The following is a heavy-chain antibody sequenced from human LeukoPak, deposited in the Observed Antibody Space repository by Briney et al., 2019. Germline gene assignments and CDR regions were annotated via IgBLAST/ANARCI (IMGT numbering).Heavy chain of an antibody. V-gene: IGHV5-51*01. Sequence: HGESLKISCKGSGYSFTSYWIGWVRQMPGKGLEWMGIIYPGDSDTRYSPSFQGQVTISADKSISTAYLQWSSLKASDTAMYYCARRVYCSSTSCYTGWVFDYWGQGTLVTVSS. J-gene: IGHJ4*02. CDR2: IYPGDSDT. D-gene: IGHD2-2*02. CDR1: GYSFTSYW. CDR3: ARRVYCSSTSCYTGWVFDY.